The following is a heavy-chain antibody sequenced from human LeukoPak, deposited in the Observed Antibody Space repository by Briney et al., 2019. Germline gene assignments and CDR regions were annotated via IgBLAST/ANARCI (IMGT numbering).Heavy chain of an antibody. CDR3: ARDRVSTICGVVGDAFDI. V-gene: IGHV3-21*01. J-gene: IGHJ3*02. D-gene: IGHD3-3*01. CDR2: IRSSSSYI. Sequence: PSETLSHTCAVSGYSISSGYYWGWVRQAPGKGLEWVSSIRSSSSYIYYADSVKGRFTISRDNAKNSLYLQMNSLRAEDTAVYYCARDRVSTICGVVGDAFDIWGQGTMVTVSS. CDR1: GYSISSGYY.